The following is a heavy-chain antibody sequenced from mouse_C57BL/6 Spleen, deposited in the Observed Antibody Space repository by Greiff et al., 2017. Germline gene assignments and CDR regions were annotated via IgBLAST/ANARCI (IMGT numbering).Heavy chain of an antibody. CDR3: ARGGDYGDYYAMDY. J-gene: IGHJ4*01. Sequence: SGPELVKPGASVKIPCKASGYTFTDYNMDWVKQSHGKSLEWIGDINPNNGGTIYNQKFKGKATLTVDKSSSTAYMELRSLTSEDTAVYYCARGGDYGDYYAMDYWGQGTSVTVSS. V-gene: IGHV1-18*01. D-gene: IGHD2-4*01. CDR2: INPNNGGT. CDR1: GYTFTDYN.